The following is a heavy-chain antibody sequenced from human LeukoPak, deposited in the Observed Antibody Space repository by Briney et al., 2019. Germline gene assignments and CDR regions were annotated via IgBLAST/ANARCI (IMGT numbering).Heavy chain of an antibody. CDR3: AKDPINYDYSPNWFDP. D-gene: IGHD4-11*01. V-gene: IGHV3-23*01. J-gene: IGHJ5*02. Sequence: GGSLRLSCAASGFTFSSYAMSWVRQAPGKGLEWVSLISGGDGSTYYADSVEGRFTISRDNSKNTLYLQMNSLRAEDTAVYYCAKDPINYDYSPNWFDPWGQGTLVTVSS. CDR2: ISGGDGST. CDR1: GFTFSSYA.